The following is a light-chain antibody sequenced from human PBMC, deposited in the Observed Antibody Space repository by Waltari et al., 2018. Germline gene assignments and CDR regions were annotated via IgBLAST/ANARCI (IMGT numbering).Light chain of an antibody. J-gene: IGKJ1*01. CDR3: QHYVRLPAT. V-gene: IGKV3-20*01. CDR1: QSVGRF. CDR2: DAS. Sequence: EIVLTQSPGTLSLSAGERATLSCRASQSVGRFLAWYQQKPGQAPRLLIYDASSRATGIPDRFSGSGSGKDCSLTISRLEPEDFAVYYCQHYVRLPATFGQGTKVEIK.